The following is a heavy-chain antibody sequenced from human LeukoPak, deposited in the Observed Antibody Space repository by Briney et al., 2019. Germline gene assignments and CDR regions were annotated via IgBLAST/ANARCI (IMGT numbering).Heavy chain of an antibody. J-gene: IGHJ4*02. CDR1: GFSFDDYG. V-gene: IGHV3-20*04. Sequence: GGSLRLSCTASGFSFDDYGMSWVRQAPGKGLEWVSGINWNGGSTGYADSVQGRFTISRDNAKNSLYLQMNSLRAEDTALYYCARFVVVTATKYYFDYWGQGTLVTVSS. CDR2: INWNGGST. D-gene: IGHD2-21*02. CDR3: ARFVVVTATKYYFDY.